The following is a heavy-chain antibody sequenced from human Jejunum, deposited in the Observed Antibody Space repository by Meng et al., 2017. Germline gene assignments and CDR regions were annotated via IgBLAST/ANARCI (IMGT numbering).Heavy chain of an antibody. J-gene: IGHJ5*01. Sequence: VQLVESGGGLVPPGGSLRFFCAASGFTFSNLALGWVRQAPGKGLEWVAGISGSGGRTYYADSVQGRFTISRDNSNNTSYLQMSSLRVDDTAVYHCVNRAWLESWGQGTLVTVSS. CDR1: GFTFSNLA. CDR3: VNRAWLES. CDR2: ISGSGGRT. D-gene: IGHD3-10*01. V-gene: IGHV3-23*04.